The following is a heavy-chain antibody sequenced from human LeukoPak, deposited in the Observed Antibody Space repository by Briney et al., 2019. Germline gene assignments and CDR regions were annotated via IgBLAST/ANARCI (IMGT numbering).Heavy chain of an antibody. Sequence: ASVRVSCKASGYTFTSYYMHWVRQAPGQGLEWMGIINPSGGSTSYAQKFQGRVTMTRDTSTSTVYMELSSLRSEDTAVYYCAISYSYGRIDYWGQGTLVTVSS. D-gene: IGHD5-18*01. CDR3: AISYSYGRIDY. CDR1: GYTFTSYY. J-gene: IGHJ4*02. CDR2: INPSGGST. V-gene: IGHV1-46*03.